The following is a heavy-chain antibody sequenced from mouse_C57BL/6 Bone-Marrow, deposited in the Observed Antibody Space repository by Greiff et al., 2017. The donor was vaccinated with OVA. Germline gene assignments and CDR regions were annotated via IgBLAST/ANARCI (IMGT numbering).Heavy chain of an antibody. Sequence: EVKVVESGGGLVQPKGSLKLSCAASGFTFNTYAMHWVRQAPGKGLEWVARIRSKSSNYATYYADSVKDRFTISRDDSQSMLYLQMNNLKTEDTAMYYCVRDRDYIKGGYFDYWGQGTTLTVSS. D-gene: IGHD2-12*01. CDR1: GFTFNTYA. J-gene: IGHJ2*01. CDR2: IRSKSSNYAT. CDR3: VRDRDYIKGGYFDY. V-gene: IGHV10-3*01.